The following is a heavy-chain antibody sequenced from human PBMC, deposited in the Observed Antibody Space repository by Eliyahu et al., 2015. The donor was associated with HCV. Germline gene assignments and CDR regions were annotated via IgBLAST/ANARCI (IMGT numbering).Heavy chain of an antibody. CDR2: ISSSSSYI. D-gene: IGHD4-11*01. V-gene: IGHV3-21*01. CDR3: ATYSNYVLYFDY. Sequence: EVQLVESGGGLVKPGGSLRLSCAASGFTFSSYSMNWVRQAPGKGLEWVSSISSSSSYIYYADSVKGRFTISRDNAKNSLYLQMNSLRAEDTAVYYCATYSNYVLYFDYWGQGTLVTVSS. CDR1: GFTFSSYS. J-gene: IGHJ4*02.